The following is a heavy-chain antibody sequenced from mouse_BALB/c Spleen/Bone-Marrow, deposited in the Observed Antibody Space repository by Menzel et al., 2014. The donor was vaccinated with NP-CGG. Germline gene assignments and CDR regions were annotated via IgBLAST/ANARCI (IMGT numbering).Heavy chain of an antibody. Sequence: EVMLVESGGGLVKSGGSLKLSCAASGFTFNNYGMSWVRQTPEKRLEWVATISGGGSYTFYPDSVKGRFTNSRDNAKNDLYLQLSSLRSGDTALYYCARHAYYDQTEVSFVYWGQGTLVTVSA. CDR1: GFTFNNYG. J-gene: IGHJ3*01. CDR2: ISGGGSYT. D-gene: IGHD2-4*01. V-gene: IGHV5-9-2*01. CDR3: ARHAYYDQTEVSFVY.